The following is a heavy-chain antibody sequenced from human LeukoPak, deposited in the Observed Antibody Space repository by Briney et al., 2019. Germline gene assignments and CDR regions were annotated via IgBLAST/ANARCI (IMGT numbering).Heavy chain of an antibody. CDR1: GFSFSDYT. CDR2: ISSGSAYI. CDR3: ASGTSGTTGFNY. D-gene: IGHD1-7*01. V-gene: IGHV3-21*01. J-gene: IGHJ4*02. Sequence: GGSLRLSCTASGFSFSDYTMNWVRQAPGKGLEWLSSISSGSAYIHYADSVKGRFTIPRGNAKNSLNLQMSSLRAEDTAVYYCASGTSGTTGFNYWGQGTLVTVSS.